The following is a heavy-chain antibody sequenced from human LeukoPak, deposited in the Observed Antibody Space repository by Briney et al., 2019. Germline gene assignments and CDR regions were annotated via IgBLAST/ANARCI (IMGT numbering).Heavy chain of an antibody. J-gene: IGHJ4*02. Sequence: PGGSLRLSCAASGFTVSSNYMSWVRQAPGKGLEWVSVIYSGGSTYYADSVKGRFTISRDNSRNTLYLQMNSLRAEDTAVYYCARVGDRSGNGYSHWGQGTLVTVSS. D-gene: IGHD2-2*03. CDR1: GFTVSSNY. CDR2: IYSGGST. CDR3: ARVGDRSGNGYSH. V-gene: IGHV3-66*01.